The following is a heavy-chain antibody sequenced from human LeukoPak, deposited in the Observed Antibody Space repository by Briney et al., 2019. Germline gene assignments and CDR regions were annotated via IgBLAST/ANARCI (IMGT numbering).Heavy chain of an antibody. J-gene: IGHJ4*02. CDR2: IYYSGST. D-gene: IGHD1-26*01. CDR1: GGSISSYY. V-gene: IGHV4-59*01. Sequence: SETLSLTCTVSGGSISSYYWSWIRQPPGKGLEWIGYIYYSGSTNYNPSLKSRVTISVDTSKNQFSLKLSSVTAADTAVYYCARARSGSYTYFAYWGQGTLVTVSS. CDR3: ARARSGSYTYFAY.